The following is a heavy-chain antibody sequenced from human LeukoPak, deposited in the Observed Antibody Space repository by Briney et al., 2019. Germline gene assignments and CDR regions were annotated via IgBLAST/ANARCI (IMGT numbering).Heavy chain of an antibody. Sequence: GGSLRLSCAASGFDFSTFAMHWVRQAPGKGLEWVAVIWNDGSAKYYAGSVEGRFTISRENAESSLYLQMNSLRAEDTAVYYCARGGIQVSGIDEFDYWGQGTLVTVSS. CDR1: GFDFSTFA. J-gene: IGHJ4*02. D-gene: IGHD6-19*01. CDR2: IWNDGSAK. CDR3: ARGGIQVSGIDEFDY. V-gene: IGHV3-33*01.